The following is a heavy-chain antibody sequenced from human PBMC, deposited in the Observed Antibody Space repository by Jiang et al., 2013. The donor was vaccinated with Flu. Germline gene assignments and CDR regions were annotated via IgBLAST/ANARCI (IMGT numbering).Heavy chain of an antibody. D-gene: IGHD3-10*01. CDR3: ARVGRRSVQGY. CDR2: ITGSGSTI. V-gene: IGHV3-48*03. Sequence: GLVQPGGSLRLSCAASGFTFSSSEMNWVRQAPGKGLEWVSYITGSGSTIYYADSVKGRFTISRDNAKNSLYLQMNSLRAEDTAIYYCARVGRRSVQGYWGQGTLVTVSS. CDR1: GFTFSSSE. J-gene: IGHJ4*02.